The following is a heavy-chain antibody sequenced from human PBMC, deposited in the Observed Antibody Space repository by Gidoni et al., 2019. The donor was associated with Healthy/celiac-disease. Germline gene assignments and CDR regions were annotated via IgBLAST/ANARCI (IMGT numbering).Heavy chain of an antibody. V-gene: IGHV3-30*18. J-gene: IGHJ4*02. CDR2: ISYDGSNK. Sequence: QVQLVESGGGVVQPGRSLRLSCAASGFTFSSYGMPWVRQAPGKGLEWVAVISYDGSNKYYADSVKGRFTISRDNSKNTLYLQMNSLRAEDTAVYYCAKDSGGYDWGFDYWGQGTLVTVSS. D-gene: IGHD3-10*01. CDR1: GFTFSSYG. CDR3: AKDSGGYDWGFDY.